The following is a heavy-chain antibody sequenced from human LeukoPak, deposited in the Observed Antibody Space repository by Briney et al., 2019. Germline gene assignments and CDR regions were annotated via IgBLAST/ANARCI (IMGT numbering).Heavy chain of an antibody. J-gene: IGHJ2*01. CDR2: IWYDGSNQ. CDR3: VRDRSARYFDF. D-gene: IGHD3-3*01. V-gene: IGHV3-33*08. Sequence: PGGSLRLSCAASGFTFSSYGMHWVRQAPGKGLEWVAIIWYDGSNQYYGDSVKGRFTISRDNSKNMLYLQMNSLRADDTALYYCVRDRSARYFDFWGRGTLVTVSS. CDR1: GFTFSSYG.